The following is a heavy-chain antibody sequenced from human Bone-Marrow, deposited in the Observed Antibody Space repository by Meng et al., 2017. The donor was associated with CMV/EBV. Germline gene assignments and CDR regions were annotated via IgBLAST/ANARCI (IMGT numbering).Heavy chain of an antibody. V-gene: IGHV3-53*01. Sequence: LSLTCAASGFTVSSNYMSWVRQAPGKGLEWVSVIYSGGSTYYADSVKGRFTISRDNSKNTLYLQMNSLRAEDTAVYYCARYCSSTSCFNDAFDICGQRTMVSFSS. CDR1: GFTVSSNY. CDR3: ARYCSSTSCFNDAFDI. J-gene: IGHJ3*02. CDR2: IYSGGST. D-gene: IGHD2-2*01.